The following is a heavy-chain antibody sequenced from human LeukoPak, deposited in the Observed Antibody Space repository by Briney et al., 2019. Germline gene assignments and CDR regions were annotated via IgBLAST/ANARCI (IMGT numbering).Heavy chain of an antibody. CDR2: INPDGNKK. CDR1: GFTVSSNH. Sequence: GGSLRLSCAASGFTVSSNHMSWVRQAPGKGLEWVASINPDGNKKYSADSVKGRFTISRDNAENSLYLQMNSLRVEDTAFYYCARDLAYSRLDYWGQGMLVTVSS. J-gene: IGHJ4*02. D-gene: IGHD5-18*01. CDR3: ARDLAYSRLDY. V-gene: IGHV3-7*01.